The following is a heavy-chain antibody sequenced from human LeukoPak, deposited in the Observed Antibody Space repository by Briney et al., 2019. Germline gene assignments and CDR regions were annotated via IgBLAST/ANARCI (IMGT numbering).Heavy chain of an antibody. CDR3: ARTYGDYEFGFDY. V-gene: IGHV4-59*08. D-gene: IGHD4-17*01. Sequence: SETLSLTCTVSGGSISSYYWSWIRQPPGKGLEWIGYIYYSGSTNYNPSLKSRVTISVDTSKNQFSLKLSSVTAADTAVYYCARTYGDYEFGFDYWGQGTLVTVSS. J-gene: IGHJ4*02. CDR2: IYYSGST. CDR1: GGSISSYY.